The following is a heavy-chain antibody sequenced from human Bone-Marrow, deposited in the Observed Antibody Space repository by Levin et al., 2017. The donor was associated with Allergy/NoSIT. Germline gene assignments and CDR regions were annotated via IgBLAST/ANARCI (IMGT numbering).Heavy chain of an antibody. J-gene: IGHJ4*02. Sequence: SCAASGLTFSNAWMSWVRQAPGKGLEWVGRIKSKTDGGTTDYAAPVKGRFIISRDESKKTVYLQMNSLKTEDTAVYYCTTRSCSSSSCYLWYWGQGTLVTVSS. D-gene: IGHD2-2*01. CDR3: TTRSCSSSSCYLWY. V-gene: IGHV3-15*01. CDR2: IKSKTDGGTT. CDR1: GLTFSNAW.